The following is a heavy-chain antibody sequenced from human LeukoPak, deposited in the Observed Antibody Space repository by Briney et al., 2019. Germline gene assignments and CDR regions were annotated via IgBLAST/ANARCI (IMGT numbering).Heavy chain of an antibody. J-gene: IGHJ4*02. V-gene: IGHV3-15*01. CDR1: GFTFSRAW. D-gene: IGHD4-17*01. Sequence: SGESLRLSCAASGFTFSRAWMNWVRQAPGKGLEWVGRFKSKTDGGTTDYAAPVKGRFTISRDDSESTLYLQMNSLKTEDTALYYCTAGLRGDYAPSLASWGQGTLVTVSS. CDR2: FKSKTDGGTT. CDR3: TAGLRGDYAPSLAS.